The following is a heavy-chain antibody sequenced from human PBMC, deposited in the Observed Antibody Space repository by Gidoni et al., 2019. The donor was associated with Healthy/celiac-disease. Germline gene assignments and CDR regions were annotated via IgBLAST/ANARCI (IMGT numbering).Heavy chain of an antibody. V-gene: IGHV3-33*01. CDR1: GFTFSSYG. D-gene: IGHD3-22*01. CDR3: ARQYYYDSSGPCDY. J-gene: IGHJ4*02. CDR2: IWYDGSNK. Sequence: QVQLVESGGGVVQPGRSLRLSCAASGFTFSSYGMHWVRQAPGKGLEWVAVIWYDGSNKYYADSVKGRFTISRDNSKNTLYLQMNSLRAEDTAVYYCARQYYYDSSGPCDYWGQGTLVTVSS.